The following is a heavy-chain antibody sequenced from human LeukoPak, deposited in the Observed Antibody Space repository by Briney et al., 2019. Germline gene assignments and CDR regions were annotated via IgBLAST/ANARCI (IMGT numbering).Heavy chain of an antibody. J-gene: IGHJ4*02. D-gene: IGHD6-19*01. Sequence: ASVKVSCKASGYTFTAYYIHWVRQAPGQGLEWMGWINPNSGGTNYAQKFQGRVTMTRDTSISTAYMELSRLRSDDTAVYYCARDSTAWPVMYYFDYWGQGTLVTVSS. V-gene: IGHV1-2*02. CDR1: GYTFTAYY. CDR3: ARDSTAWPVMYYFDY. CDR2: INPNSGGT.